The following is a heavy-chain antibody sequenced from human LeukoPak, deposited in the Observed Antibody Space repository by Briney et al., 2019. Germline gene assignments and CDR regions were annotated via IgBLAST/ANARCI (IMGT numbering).Heavy chain of an antibody. V-gene: IGHV4-34*01. CDR3: ARSLEWLFMRGWFDP. D-gene: IGHD3-3*01. CDR1: GGSFSGYY. CDR2: INHSGST. J-gene: IGHJ5*02. Sequence: SETLSLTCAVYGGSFSGYYWSWIRQPPGKGLEWIGEINHSGSTNYNPSLESRVTISVDTSKNQFSLKLSSVTAADTAVYYCARSLEWLFMRGWFDPWGQGTLVTVSS.